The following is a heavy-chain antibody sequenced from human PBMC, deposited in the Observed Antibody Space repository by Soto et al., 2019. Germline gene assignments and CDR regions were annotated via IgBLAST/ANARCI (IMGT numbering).Heavy chain of an antibody. CDR1: GGSFSGYY. V-gene: IGHV4-34*01. CDR2: INHSGST. Sequence: ASETLSLTCAVYGGSFSGYYWSWIRQPPGKGLEWIGEINHSGSTNYNPSLKSRVTISVDTSKNQFSLKLSSVTAADTAVYYCARGDYDTRGDAFDIWGQGTMVTVSS. CDR3: ARGDYDTRGDAFDI. D-gene: IGHD3-16*01. J-gene: IGHJ3*02.